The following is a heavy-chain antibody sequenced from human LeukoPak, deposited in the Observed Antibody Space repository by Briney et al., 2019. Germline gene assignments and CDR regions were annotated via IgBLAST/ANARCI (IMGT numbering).Heavy chain of an antibody. J-gene: IGHJ5*02. CDR2: INHSGST. Sequence: SETLSLTCAVYGGSFSGYYWSWIRQPPGKGLEWIGEINHSGSTNYNPSLKSRVTISVDTSKNQFSLKLSSVTAADTAVYYCARQTLGGRFHGNWFDPWGQGTLVTVSS. V-gene: IGHV4-34*01. D-gene: IGHD2-15*01. CDR3: ARQTLGGRFHGNWFDP. CDR1: GGSFSGYY.